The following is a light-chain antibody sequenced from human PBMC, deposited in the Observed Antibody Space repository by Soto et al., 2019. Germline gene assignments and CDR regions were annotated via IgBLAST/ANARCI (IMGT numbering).Light chain of an antibody. J-gene: IGKJ4*02. CDR3: QQYNNWPPLT. Sequence: EIVMTQSPATLSVSPGERATLSCWASQSVSSNLAWYQQKPGQAPRLLLYDASTRATGIPARFSGSGSGTEFTLTISSLQSEDFAVYYCQQYNNWPPLTFGGGTKVEIK. V-gene: IGKV3D-15*01. CDR2: DAS. CDR1: QSVSSN.